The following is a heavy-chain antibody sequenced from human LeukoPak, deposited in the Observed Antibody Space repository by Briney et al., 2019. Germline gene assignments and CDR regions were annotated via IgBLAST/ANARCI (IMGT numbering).Heavy chain of an antibody. D-gene: IGHD1-26*01. CDR2: IYYSGNT. V-gene: IGHV4-39*02. CDR1: GGSIGSSTYY. Sequence: SETLSLTCTVSGGSIGSSTYYWDWIRQPPRKGLEWIGSIYYSGNTYYNPSLKSRVTISVDTSKNQFSLKLSSVTAADTAVYYCARDRLPLVEWEPLPYDYWGQGTLVTVSS. J-gene: IGHJ4*02. CDR3: ARDRLPLVEWEPLPYDY.